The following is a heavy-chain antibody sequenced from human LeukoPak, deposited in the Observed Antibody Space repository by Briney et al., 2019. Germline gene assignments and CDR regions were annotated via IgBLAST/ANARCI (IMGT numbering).Heavy chain of an antibody. CDR1: GFSLSTSGMC. CDR2: IDWDDDK. Sequence: SGPTLVNPTQTLTLTCTFSGFSLSTSGMCVSWIRQPPGKALEWLARIDWDDDKYYSTSLKTRLTISKDTSKNQVVLTMTNMDPVDTATYYCARIRITGLKPILTAYYYDSSGSGGAFDIWGQGTMVTVSS. J-gene: IGHJ3*02. D-gene: IGHD3-22*01. CDR3: ARIRITGLKPILTAYYYDSSGSGGAFDI. V-gene: IGHV2-70*11.